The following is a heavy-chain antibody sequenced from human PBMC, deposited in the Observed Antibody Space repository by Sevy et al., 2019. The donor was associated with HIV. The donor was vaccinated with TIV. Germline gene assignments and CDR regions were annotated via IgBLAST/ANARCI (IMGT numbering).Heavy chain of an antibody. D-gene: IGHD2-2*01. CDR2: ISSSSSYI. Sequence: GGSLRLSCAGSGFTFSSYTMNWVRQAPGKGLEWVSSISSSSSYIYYADSVKGRFTISRDNAKNSLYLQMNSLRAEDTAVYYCARGRCSSISCPVPNWFDPWGQGTVVTVSS. CDR3: ARGRCSSISCPVPNWFDP. CDR1: GFTFSSYT. J-gene: IGHJ5*02. V-gene: IGHV3-21*01.